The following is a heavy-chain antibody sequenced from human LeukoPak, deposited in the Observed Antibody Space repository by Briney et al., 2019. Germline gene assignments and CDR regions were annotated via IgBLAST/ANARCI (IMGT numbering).Heavy chain of an antibody. D-gene: IGHD3-22*01. CDR2: IYYSGST. V-gene: IGHV4-31*03. Sequence: SQTLSLTCTVSGGSISSGGYYWRWIRQHPGKGLEWIGYIYYSGSTYYNPSLKSRVTISVDTSKNQFSLKLSSVTAADTAVYYCARSMIVVVITDFGAFDIWGRGTMVTVSS. CDR1: GGSISSGGYY. J-gene: IGHJ3*02. CDR3: ARSMIVVVITDFGAFDI.